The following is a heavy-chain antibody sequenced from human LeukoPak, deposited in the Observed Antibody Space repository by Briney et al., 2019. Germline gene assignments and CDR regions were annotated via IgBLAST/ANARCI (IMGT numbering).Heavy chain of an antibody. CDR1: GGTFSSYA. CDR3: ARDYYDSSGYQGDYFDY. D-gene: IGHD3-22*01. J-gene: IGHJ4*02. V-gene: IGHV1-69*13. CDR2: IIPIFGTA. Sequence: ASVKVSCKASGGTFSSYAISWVRQAPGQGLEWMGGIIPIFGTANYAQKFQGRVTITADESTSTAYMELSSLRSEDTAVYYCARDYYDSSGYQGDYFDYWGQGTLVTVS.